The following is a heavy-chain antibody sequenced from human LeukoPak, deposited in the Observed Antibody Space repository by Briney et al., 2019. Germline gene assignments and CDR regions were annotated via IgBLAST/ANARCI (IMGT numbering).Heavy chain of an antibody. D-gene: IGHD3-22*01. CDR3: ARVGFRYYYDSSGYYYGWFDP. CDR1: GGSFSGYY. Sequence: PSETLSLTCAVYGGSFSGYYWSWIRQPPGKGLEWIGEINHSGSTNYNPSLKSRVTISVDTSKNQFSLKLSSVTAADTAVYYCARVGFRYYYDSSGYYYGWFDPWGQGTLVTVSS. V-gene: IGHV4-34*01. CDR2: INHSGST. J-gene: IGHJ5*02.